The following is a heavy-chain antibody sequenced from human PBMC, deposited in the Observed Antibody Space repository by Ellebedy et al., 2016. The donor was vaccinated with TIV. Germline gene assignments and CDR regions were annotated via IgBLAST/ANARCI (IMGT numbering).Heavy chain of an antibody. J-gene: IGHJ4*02. CDR2: ISSSGDTT. CDR1: GFTFSNYA. D-gene: IGHD6-6*01. V-gene: IGHV3-23*01. Sequence: PGGSLRLSCAASGFTFSNYAMNWVRQAPGKGLEWVSGISSSGDTTYYADSVKGRFTVSRDNSKNTLYLQMNSLRAEDTAIYYCAKVSILRVAARRRYYFDSWGQGALVTVSS. CDR3: AKVSILRVAARRRYYFDS.